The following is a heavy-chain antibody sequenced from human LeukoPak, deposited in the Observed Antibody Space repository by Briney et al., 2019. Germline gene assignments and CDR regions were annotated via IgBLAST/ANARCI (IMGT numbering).Heavy chain of an antibody. J-gene: IGHJ4*02. CDR2: ISSSSTYT. CDR3: ARDLSPGSGGSWVRDY. CDR1: GFTFSNYY. Sequence: PGGSLRLSCAASGFTFSNYYMSWIRQAPGKGLEWVSYISSSSTYTKYADSVKGRFTISRDNAKDSLYLQMNSLRVEDTAVYYCARDLSPGSGGSWVRDYWGQGTLVTVSS. V-gene: IGHV3-11*06. D-gene: IGHD2-15*01.